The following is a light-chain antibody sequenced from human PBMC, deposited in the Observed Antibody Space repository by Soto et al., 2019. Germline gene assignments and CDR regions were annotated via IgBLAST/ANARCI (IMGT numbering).Light chain of an antibody. CDR3: QQSYSTPYT. CDR1: QSISSY. V-gene: IGKV1-39*01. CDR2: AAS. Sequence: DIQMTQSPSSLSASVGDRVTITCRASQSISSYLNWYQQKPGKAPQLLIYAASSLQSWVPSRFSGSGSGTDFTLTISSLQPADFATYYCQQSYSTPYTFGQGTKLEIK. J-gene: IGKJ2*01.